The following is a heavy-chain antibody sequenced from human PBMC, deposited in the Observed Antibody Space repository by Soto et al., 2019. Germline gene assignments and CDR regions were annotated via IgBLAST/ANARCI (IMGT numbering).Heavy chain of an antibody. CDR1: EFTFSNYG. Sequence: QVQLVESGGGVVQPGRSLRLSCAASEFTFSNYGMHWVRQAPGKGLEWVAVILNDGSNRYHADSVKDRFTISRDNSKNTXYLQMNSPRAEDTAVYYCARDDEYSGNGMDVWGQGTRVTVS. CDR2: ILNDGSNR. J-gene: IGHJ6*02. CDR3: ARDDEYSGNGMDV. D-gene: IGHD3-10*01. V-gene: IGHV3-33*01.